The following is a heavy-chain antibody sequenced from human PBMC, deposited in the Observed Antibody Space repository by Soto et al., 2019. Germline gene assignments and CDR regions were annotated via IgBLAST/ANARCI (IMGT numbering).Heavy chain of an antibody. D-gene: IGHD3-22*01. Sequence: ASVKVSCKTSGYNFTSHDIHWVRQAPGQRLESMGIIYPRGGSTIYAQKFQGKVTMTRDTSTHTIYMELSSLRSEDTAIYYCARVGYSSTGTTLHFHGLDVWGQGTTVTVSS. J-gene: IGHJ6*02. CDR1: GYNFTSHD. CDR2: IYPRGGST. V-gene: IGHV1-46*01. CDR3: ARVGYSSTGTTLHFHGLDV.